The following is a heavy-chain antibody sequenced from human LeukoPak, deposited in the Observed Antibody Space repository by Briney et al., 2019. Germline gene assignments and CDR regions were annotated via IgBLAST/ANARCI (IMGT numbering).Heavy chain of an antibody. CDR2: ISSNGGST. J-gene: IGHJ4*02. CDR3: ARGGATYYYDSSGYYSRAPLDY. CDR1: GFTFSSYA. D-gene: IGHD3-22*01. Sequence: PGGSLRLSCAASGFTFSSYAMHWVRQAPGKGLEYVSAISSNGGSTYYANSVKGRFTISRDNSKNTLYLQMGSLRAEDMAVYYCARGGATYYYDSSGYYSRAPLDYWGQGTLVTVSS. V-gene: IGHV3-64*01.